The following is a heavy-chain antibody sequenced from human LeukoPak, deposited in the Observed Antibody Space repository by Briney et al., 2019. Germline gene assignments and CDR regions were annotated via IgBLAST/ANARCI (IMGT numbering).Heavy chain of an antibody. J-gene: IGHJ5*01. CDR1: GFALKSYS. Sequence: GGSLRLSCAGSGFALKSYSLTWVRQAPGRGLEWVSSISSTSAYIHYADSVKGRFTISRDNVDNVVYLEMNSLGAEDTATYYCARVAVSGPTGWFDSWGQGTLVIVSS. CDR3: ARVAVSGPTGWFDS. CDR2: ISSTSAYI. D-gene: IGHD2-8*02. V-gene: IGHV3-21*01.